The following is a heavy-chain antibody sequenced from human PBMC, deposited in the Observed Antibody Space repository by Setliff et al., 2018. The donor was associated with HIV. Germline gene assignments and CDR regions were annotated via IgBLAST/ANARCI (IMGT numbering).Heavy chain of an antibody. J-gene: IGHJ4*02. D-gene: IGHD5-18*01. CDR1: GYSISSGYY. V-gene: IGHV4-38-2*01. CDR2: IYYSGST. Sequence: SETLSLTCAVSGYSISSGYYWGWIRQPPGKGLEWIGSIYYSGSTYYNPSLQSRVTISVDASKNQFSLKLRSVTAADTAVYYCARHLLRGYIYIVFDYWGQGTLVTVSS. CDR3: ARHLLRGYIYIVFDY.